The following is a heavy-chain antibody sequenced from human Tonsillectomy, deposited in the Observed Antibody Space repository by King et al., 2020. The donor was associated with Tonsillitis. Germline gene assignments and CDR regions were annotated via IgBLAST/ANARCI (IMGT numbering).Heavy chain of an antibody. CDR2: AHYSGNT. CDR3: ARLEGEYCSGGSCYPDY. Sequence: LQLQESGPGLVKPSETLSLTCTVSDDSISSSRYYWGWIRQPPGKGLEWIGSAHYSGNTYYNLSLKSRVTISVDTSKSQISLKLNSVTAADTAVYYGARLEGEYCSGGSCYPDYWGQGTLVIVSS. D-gene: IGHD2-15*01. J-gene: IGHJ4*02. V-gene: IGHV4-39*01. CDR1: DDSISSSRYY.